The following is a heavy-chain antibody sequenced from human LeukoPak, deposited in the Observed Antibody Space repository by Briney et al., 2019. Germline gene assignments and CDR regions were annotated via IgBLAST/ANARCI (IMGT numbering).Heavy chain of an antibody. CDR2: ISSSSSYI. Sequence: GGSLRLSCAASGFTFSSYSMNWVRQAPGKGLEWVSSISSSSSYIYYADSVKGRFTISRDNAKNSLYLQMNSLRAEDTAVYYCAREDDYYDSSGYDYWGQGTLVTVSS. CDR3: AREDDYYDSSGYDY. J-gene: IGHJ4*02. D-gene: IGHD3-22*01. V-gene: IGHV3-21*01. CDR1: GFTFSSYS.